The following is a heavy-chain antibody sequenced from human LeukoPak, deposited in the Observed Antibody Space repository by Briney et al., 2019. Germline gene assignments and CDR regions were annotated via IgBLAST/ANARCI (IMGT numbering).Heavy chain of an antibody. Sequence: GGSLRLSCEVSGFTFDDYAMSWVRQAPGKGLEWVSGINWNGGSTGYADSVKGRFTISRDNAKNALYLQMNNLRAEDTAVYYCARPLEGYLGSGSWHFDYWGQGTLVTVSS. D-gene: IGHD3-10*01. CDR2: INWNGGST. J-gene: IGHJ4*02. V-gene: IGHV3-20*04. CDR3: ARPLEGYLGSGSWHFDY. CDR1: GFTFDDYA.